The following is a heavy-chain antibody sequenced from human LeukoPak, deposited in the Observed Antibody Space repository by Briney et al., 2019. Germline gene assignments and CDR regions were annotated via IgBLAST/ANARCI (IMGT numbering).Heavy chain of an antibody. CDR1: GGSFSGYY. CDR2: INHSGST. Sequence: SETLSLTCAVYGGSFSGYYWSWIRQPPGKGLEWIGEINHSGSTNYNPSLKGRVTISVDTSKNQFSLKLSSVTAADTAVYYCARVQVADIDYWGQGTLVTVSS. V-gene: IGHV4-34*01. J-gene: IGHJ4*02. D-gene: IGHD6-19*01. CDR3: ARVQVADIDY.